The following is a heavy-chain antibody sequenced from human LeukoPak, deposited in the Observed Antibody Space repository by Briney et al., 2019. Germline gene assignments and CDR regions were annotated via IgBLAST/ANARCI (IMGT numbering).Heavy chain of an antibody. CDR2: IIPIFGTA. D-gene: IGHD5-12*01. Sequence: SVKVSCKASGGTFSSYAISWVRQAPGQGLEWMGRIIPIFGTANYAQKFQARVTITTDESTSTAYMELSSLRSEDTAVYYCARDHSSWLRFGTLYWYFDLWGRGTLVTVSS. CDR1: GGTFSSYA. CDR3: ARDHSSWLRFGTLYWYFDL. J-gene: IGHJ2*01. V-gene: IGHV1-69*05.